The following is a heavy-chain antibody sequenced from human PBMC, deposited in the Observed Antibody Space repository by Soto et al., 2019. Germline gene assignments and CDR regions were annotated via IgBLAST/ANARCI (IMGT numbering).Heavy chain of an antibody. CDR2: IYYSGTT. D-gene: IGHD2-8*01. CDR1: GGSISSGYY. V-gene: IGHV4-31*03. J-gene: IGHJ4*02. Sequence: SETLSLTCTVSGGSISSGYYWSWIRQYPGKGLEWIGYIYYSGTTYYNPSLKSRVTISVDTSKNQFSLKLSSVTAADTAVYYCAREGDCTNGVCYAYWGQGTLVTVSS. CDR3: AREGDCTNGVCYAY.